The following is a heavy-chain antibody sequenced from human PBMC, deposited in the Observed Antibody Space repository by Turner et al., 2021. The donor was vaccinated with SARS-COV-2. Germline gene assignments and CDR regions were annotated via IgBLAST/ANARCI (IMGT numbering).Heavy chain of an antibody. CDR3: ARRLVDQGTDDYSYYYGMDV. Sequence: QLQLQESGPGLVKPSETLSLTCTVSGGSISSSSYYWGWIRQPPGKGLEWIGNIYYSGSTYYNPSLKSRVTISVDTSKNQFSLKLSSVTATDTAVYYCARRLVDQGTDDYSYYYGMDVWGQGTTVTVSS. V-gene: IGHV4-39*01. J-gene: IGHJ6*02. CDR2: IYYSGST. CDR1: GGSISSSSYY. D-gene: IGHD1-26*01.